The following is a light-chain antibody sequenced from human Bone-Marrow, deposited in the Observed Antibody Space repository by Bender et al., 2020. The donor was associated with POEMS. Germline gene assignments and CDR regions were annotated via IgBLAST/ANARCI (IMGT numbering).Light chain of an antibody. CDR3: YAWDDSLSGWV. V-gene: IGLV1-36*01. Sequence: QSVVTQPPSLSEAPRQRVTISCSGSSPNIGNHGVNWYQQLPGEAPKLLIYYDDLLTPGVSDRFSASKSGTSDSLAISVLQYEDEALYYCYAWDDSLSGWVFGAGNKLPVL. CDR1: SPNIGNHG. J-gene: IGLJ3*02. CDR2: YDD.